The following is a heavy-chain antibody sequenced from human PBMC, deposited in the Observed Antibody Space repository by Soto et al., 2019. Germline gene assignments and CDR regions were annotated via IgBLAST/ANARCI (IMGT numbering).Heavy chain of an antibody. J-gene: IGHJ4*02. CDR1: GGSFSGYY. CDR3: ARRPFDY. CDR2: INNSGST. Sequence: QVQLQQWGAGLLKPSETLSLTCAVYGGSFSGYYWSWIRQPPGKGLEWIGEINNSGSTNYNPSLKSRVTISVDASKNQFSLKLRSVTAADTAVYYCARRPFDYWGQGTLVTVSS. V-gene: IGHV4-34*01.